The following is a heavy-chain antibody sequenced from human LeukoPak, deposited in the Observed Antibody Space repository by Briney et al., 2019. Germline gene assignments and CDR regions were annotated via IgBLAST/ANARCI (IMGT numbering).Heavy chain of an antibody. CDR2: IYHSGST. CDR1: GYSISSGYY. CDR3: ARGQVGATFDY. Sequence: SETLSLTCTVSGYSISSGYYWGWIRQPPGKGLEWIGSIYHSGSTNYNPSLKSRVTMSVDTSKNQFSLKLSSVTAADTAVYYCARGQVGATFDYWGQGTLVTVSS. D-gene: IGHD1-26*01. V-gene: IGHV4-38-2*02. J-gene: IGHJ4*02.